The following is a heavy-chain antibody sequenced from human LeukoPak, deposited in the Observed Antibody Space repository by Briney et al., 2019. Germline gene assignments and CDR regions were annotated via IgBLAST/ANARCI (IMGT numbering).Heavy chain of an antibody. V-gene: IGHV4-59*11. CDR2: VYYVGST. D-gene: IGHD3-22*01. J-gene: IGHJ4*02. CDR1: GASIRSHH. Sequence: SETLSLTSTVSGASIRSHHWTWIRQPPGKGLEWIGNVYYVGSTSYSPSLKSRVTISLDTSKNQFSLEMNSVTAADTAVYYCARSGDSSAYYSFWGQGILVTVSS. CDR3: ARSGDSSAYYSF.